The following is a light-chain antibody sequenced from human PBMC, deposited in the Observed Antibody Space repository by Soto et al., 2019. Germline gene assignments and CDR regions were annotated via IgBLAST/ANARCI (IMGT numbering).Light chain of an antibody. CDR2: DVN. J-gene: IGLJ1*01. CDR1: SSDVGGFDY. Sequence: QSVLTQPASVSGSPGQSITISCTGTSSDVGGFDYVSWYQQHPDKAPKLMIYDVNNRPSGVSNRFSGSKSGNTASLTISGLQAEDEADYYCGSYTTSTTYVFATGTKVTVL. V-gene: IGLV2-14*03. CDR3: GSYTTSTTYV.